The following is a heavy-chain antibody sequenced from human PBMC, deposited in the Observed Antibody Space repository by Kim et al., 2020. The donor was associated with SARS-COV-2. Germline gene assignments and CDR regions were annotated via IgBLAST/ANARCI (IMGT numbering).Heavy chain of an antibody. CDR2: INTNTGNP. CDR3: ARDRYRQLLWFGDPGGWFDP. V-gene: IGHV7-4-1*02. Sequence: ASVKVSCKASGYTFTSYAMNWVRQAPGQGLEWMGWINTNTGNPTYAQGFTGRFVFSLDTSVSTAYLQISSLKAEDTAVYYCARDRYRQLLWFGDPGGWFDPWGQGTLVTVSS. J-gene: IGHJ5*02. D-gene: IGHD3-10*01. CDR1: GYTFTSYA.